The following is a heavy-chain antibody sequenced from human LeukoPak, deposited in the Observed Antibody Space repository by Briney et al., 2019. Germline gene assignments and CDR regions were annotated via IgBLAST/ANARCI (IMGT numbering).Heavy chain of an antibody. CDR1: GYSISSGYY. D-gene: IGHD6-13*01. V-gene: IGHV4-38-2*02. CDR2: IYHSGST. CDR3: ARVFSSGSWSSEYYFDY. Sequence: SETLSLTCTVSGYSISSGYYWGWIRQPPGKGLEWIGSIYHSGSTYYNPSLKSRVAISVDTSKNQFSLKLSSVTAADTAVYYCARVFSSGSWSSEYYFDYWGQGTLVTVSS. J-gene: IGHJ4*02.